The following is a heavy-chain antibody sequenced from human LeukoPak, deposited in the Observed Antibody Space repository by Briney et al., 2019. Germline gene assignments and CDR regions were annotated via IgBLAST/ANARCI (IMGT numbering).Heavy chain of an antibody. J-gene: IGHJ4*02. CDR1: GGSFSGYY. CDR2: IYYSGST. D-gene: IGHD4-23*01. CDR3: AGQVTGLRWNLGVGY. V-gene: IGHV4-34*01. Sequence: SETLSLTCAVYGGSFSGYYWSWIRQPPGKGLKWIGSIYYSGSTFYNPSLKSRVTISVDTSKNQFSLKLSSLTAADTAVYYCAGQVTGLRWNLGVGYWGQGTLVTVSS.